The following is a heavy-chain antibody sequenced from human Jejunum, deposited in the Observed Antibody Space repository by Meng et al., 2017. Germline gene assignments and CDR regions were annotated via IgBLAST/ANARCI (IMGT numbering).Heavy chain of an antibody. CDR1: GFSLRTRTVG. CDR3: AHRIAYSSDYNVGWFDP. J-gene: IGHJ5*02. V-gene: IGHV2-5*02. D-gene: IGHD6-25*01. Sequence: QITFKESGPTQVKPTETLTLTCTFSGFSLRTRTVGVGWLRQPPGKALECLALIYWDDDKRYNPSLKNRLSITKDTSENQVVLTMTNMDPADTATYYCAHRIAYSSDYNVGWFDPWGPGFLVTVSS. CDR2: IYWDDDK.